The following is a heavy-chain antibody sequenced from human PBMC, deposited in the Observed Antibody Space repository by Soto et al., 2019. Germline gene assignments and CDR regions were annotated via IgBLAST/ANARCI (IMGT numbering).Heavy chain of an antibody. Sequence: GGSLRLSCAASGFTFNNNGMHWVRQAPGKGLEWVAIISYDGSKKYYGDSVKGRFTISRDNSKNTLYLQVNSLRVEDTAVYYCAKDRVESGLGEIDYWGQGTLVTVSS. D-gene: IGHD3-16*01. CDR1: GFTFNNNG. J-gene: IGHJ4*02. CDR3: AKDRVESGLGEIDY. V-gene: IGHV3-30*18. CDR2: ISYDGSKK.